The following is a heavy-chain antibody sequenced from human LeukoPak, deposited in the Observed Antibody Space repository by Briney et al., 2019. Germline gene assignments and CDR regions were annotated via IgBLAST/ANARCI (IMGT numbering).Heavy chain of an antibody. CDR3: ARETYSNILTGTDY. D-gene: IGHD3-9*01. CDR2: ISTYDDNI. CDR1: DYTFTNYG. Sequence: ASVKVSCKASDYTFTNYGISWVRQAPGQGLEWMGWISTYDDNIKYAQSLQGRLTLTIDTSTSTAYMELRSLTSDDTAVYYCARETYSNILTGTDYWGPGTLVTVSS. J-gene: IGHJ4*02. V-gene: IGHV1-18*01.